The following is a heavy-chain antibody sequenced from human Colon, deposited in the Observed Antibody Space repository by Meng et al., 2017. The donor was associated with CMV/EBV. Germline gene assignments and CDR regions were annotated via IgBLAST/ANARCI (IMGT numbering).Heavy chain of an antibody. CDR2: ISSSSSYI. Sequence: GGSLRLSCAASGFTFSSYAMSWVRQAPGKGLEWVSSISSSSSYIYYADSVKGRFTISRDNAKNSLYLQMNSLRAEDTAVYYCARGTPRYYYYGMDVWGQGTTVTVSS. J-gene: IGHJ6*02. CDR3: ARGTPRYYYYGMDV. CDR1: GFTFSSYA. D-gene: IGHD1-14*01. V-gene: IGHV3-21*01.